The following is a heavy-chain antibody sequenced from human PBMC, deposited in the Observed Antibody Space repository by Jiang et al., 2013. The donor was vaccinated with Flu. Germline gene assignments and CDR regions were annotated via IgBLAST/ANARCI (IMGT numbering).Heavy chain of an antibody. Sequence: GPGLVKPSETLSLTCTVSGGSISSSSYYWGWIRQPPGKGLEWIGSIYYSGSTYYNPSLKSRVTISVDTSKNQFSLKLSSVTAADTAVYYCARPSYSSSWYYFDYWGQGALVTVSS. D-gene: IGHD6-13*01. J-gene: IGHJ4*02. CDR1: GGSISSSSYY. CDR3: ARPSYSSSWYYFDY. V-gene: IGHV4-39*07. CDR2: IYYSGST.